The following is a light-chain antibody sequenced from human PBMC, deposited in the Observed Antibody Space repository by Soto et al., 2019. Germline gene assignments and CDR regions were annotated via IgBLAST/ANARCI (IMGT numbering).Light chain of an antibody. CDR2: RNR. V-gene: IGLV1-44*01. CDR3: AACDDSLRAVV. Sequence: QSVLTQSPSASVTPGQRVTISCSGSRSNIGTYAVNWYQQLPGAAPTLLIFRNRQRPSGVADRFSGSKSGTSASLAISGPQSEDEADYYCAACDDSLRAVVFGGGTKLTVL. CDR1: RSNIGTYA. J-gene: IGLJ2*01.